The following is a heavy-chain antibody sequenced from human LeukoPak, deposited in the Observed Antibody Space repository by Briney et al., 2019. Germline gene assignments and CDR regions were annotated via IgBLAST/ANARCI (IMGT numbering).Heavy chain of an antibody. Sequence: KPSETLSLTCAVYGGSFSGYYWGWIRQPPGKGLEWIGCIYYSGSTYYNPSLKSRVTISVDTSKNQFSLKLSSVTAADTAVYYCARHSLHIVVVTAINYWGQGTLVTVSS. CDR3: ARHSLHIVVVTAINY. D-gene: IGHD2-21*02. J-gene: IGHJ4*02. CDR2: IYYSGST. V-gene: IGHV4-39*01. CDR1: GGSFSGYY.